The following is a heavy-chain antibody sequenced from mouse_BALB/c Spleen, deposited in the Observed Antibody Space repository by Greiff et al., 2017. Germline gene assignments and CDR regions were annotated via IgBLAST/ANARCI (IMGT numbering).Heavy chain of an antibody. CDR3: ARGYSSLYWYFDV. V-gene: IGHV5-17*02. D-gene: IGHD3-1*01. CDR2: ISSGSSNI. Sequence: EVKLVESGGGLVQPGGSRKLSCAASGFTFSSFGMHWVRQAPEKGLEWVAYISSGSSNIYYADTVKGRFTISRDNPKNTLFLQMTSLRSEDTAMYYCARGYSSLYWYFDVWGAETTVTVSS. J-gene: IGHJ1*01. CDR1: GFTFSSFG.